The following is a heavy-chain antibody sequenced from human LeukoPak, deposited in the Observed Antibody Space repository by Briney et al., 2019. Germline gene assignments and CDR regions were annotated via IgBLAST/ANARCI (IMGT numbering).Heavy chain of an antibody. CDR1: GGTFSSYA. CDR3: ARVVPSSGSFDY. D-gene: IGHD3-22*01. V-gene: IGHV1-69*05. Sequence: SVKVSCKASGGTFSSYAISWVRQAPGQGLEWMGGIIPIFGTANYAQKFQGRVTMTTDTSTSTAYMELRSLRSDDTAVYYCARVVPSSGSFDYWAREPWSPSPQ. J-gene: IGHJ4*02. CDR2: IIPIFGTA.